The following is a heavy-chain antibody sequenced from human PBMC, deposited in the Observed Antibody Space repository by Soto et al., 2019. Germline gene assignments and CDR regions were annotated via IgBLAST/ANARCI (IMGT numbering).Heavy chain of an antibody. CDR1: GFTFTSYG. V-gene: IGHV3-33*01. CDR3: ARGRADGDY. Sequence: QVQLVESGGGVVQPGRSLRLSCAASGFTFTSYGMHWVRQAPGKGLEWVALVWFDGINKYYSDSVKGRFTISRDNSRNTLYLQMDSLRPEDSALYYCARGRADGDYWGQGTLVTVSS. J-gene: IGHJ4*02. CDR2: VWFDGINK.